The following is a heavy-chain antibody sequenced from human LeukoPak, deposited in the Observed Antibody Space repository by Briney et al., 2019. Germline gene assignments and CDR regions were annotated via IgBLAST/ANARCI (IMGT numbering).Heavy chain of an antibody. CDR2: ISGSGDDT. V-gene: IGHV3-23*01. D-gene: IGHD3-3*01. CDR3: AKGALITIFGVVPDY. J-gene: IGHJ4*02. Sequence: GGSLRLSCAASGFTFSSYAMSWVRQAPGKGLEWVSAISGSGDDTYYADSVKGRFAISRDNSKNTLHVQMNSLRAEDTAVYYCAKGALITIFGVVPDYWGQGTLVTVSS. CDR1: GFTFSSYA.